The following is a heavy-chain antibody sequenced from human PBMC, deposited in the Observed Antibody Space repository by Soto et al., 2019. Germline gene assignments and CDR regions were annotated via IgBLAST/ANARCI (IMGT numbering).Heavy chain of an antibody. CDR3: ARDRLITYGAKIAPDH. D-gene: IGHD3-16*01. V-gene: IGHV3-33*01. Sequence: GGSLRLSCKASGFTFSDFGMHWVRQAPGKGLEWVSAIWYDGSYQYYADSVRGRFTTSRDNSNNTLPLEMNSLRVEDTAVYYCARDRLITYGAKIAPDHWGQGALVTVSS. J-gene: IGHJ5*02. CDR2: IWYDGSYQ. CDR1: GFTFSDFG.